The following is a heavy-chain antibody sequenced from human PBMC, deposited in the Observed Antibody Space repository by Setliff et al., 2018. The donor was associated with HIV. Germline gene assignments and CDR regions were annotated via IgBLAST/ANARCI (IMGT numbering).Heavy chain of an antibody. Sequence: ASVKVSCKASGYTFINYAMNWVRQAPGQGLEWMGIINPSGGGTTYAQTFQDRVTMSRDTSTSTVYMELSSLRSEGTAVYYCAREALHAGGWRGAFDIWGQGTMVTVSS. CDR3: AREALHAGGWRGAFDI. CDR2: INPSGGGT. CDR1: GYTFINYA. D-gene: IGHD6-19*01. J-gene: IGHJ3*02. V-gene: IGHV1-46*01.